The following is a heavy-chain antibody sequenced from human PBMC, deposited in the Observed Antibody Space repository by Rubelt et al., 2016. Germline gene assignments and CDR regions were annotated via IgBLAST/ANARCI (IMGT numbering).Heavy chain of an antibody. J-gene: IGHJ4*02. V-gene: IGHV1-18*01. CDR1: GYTFTSYG. D-gene: IGHD3-10*01. Sequence: QVQLVQSGAEVKKPGASVKVSCKASGYTFTSYGISWVRQAPGQGLEWMGWISAYNGNTNYAQKLQGRVTMTTDTATSTAYMELRSLRSDDSAVYYCARELEVGSGSYYNGWVDYWGQGTLVTVSS. CDR3: ARELEVGSGSYYNGWVDY. CDR2: ISAYNGNT.